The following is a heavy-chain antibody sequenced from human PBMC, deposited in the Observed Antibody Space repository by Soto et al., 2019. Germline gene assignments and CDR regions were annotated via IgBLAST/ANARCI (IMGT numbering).Heavy chain of an antibody. V-gene: IGHV4-39*01. CDR2: IYYSGST. D-gene: IGHD1-26*01. CDR1: GGSITSSSYY. Sequence: QLHLRESGPGLVKPSETLSLTCTVSGGSITSSSYYWGWIRQPPGKGLEWIGSIYYSGSTYYHPSPKRRVTISVDTSKNQFSLKLSSVTAADTAVYYCATQEVGGSYVYTFDPWGQGTLVTVSS. CDR3: ATQEVGGSYVYTFDP. J-gene: IGHJ5*02.